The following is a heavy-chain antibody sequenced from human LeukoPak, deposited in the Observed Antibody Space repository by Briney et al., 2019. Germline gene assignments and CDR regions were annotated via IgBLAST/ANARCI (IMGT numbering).Heavy chain of an antibody. CDR3: ARAPYYYDSSGYYYHFDY. V-gene: IGHV4-31*03. CDR2: IYYSGST. J-gene: IGHJ4*02. Sequence: SETLSLTCTVSGGSISSGGYYWSWIRQHPGKGLEWIGYIYYSGSTYYNPSLTSRVTISVDTSKNQFSLKLSSVTAADTAVYYCARAPYYYDSSGYYYHFDYWGQGTLVTVSS. D-gene: IGHD3-22*01. CDR1: GGSISSGGYY.